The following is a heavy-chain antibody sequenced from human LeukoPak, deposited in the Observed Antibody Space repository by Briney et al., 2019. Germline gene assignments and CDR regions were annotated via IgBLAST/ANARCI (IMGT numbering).Heavy chain of an antibody. V-gene: IGHV3-48*01. J-gene: IGHJ6*03. CDR3: ARGNDYKYPYYYYYMDV. CDR1: GFTFSSYS. D-gene: IGHD5-24*01. Sequence: PGGSLRLSCAASGFTFSSYSMNWVRQAPGKGLEWVSYISSSSSTIYYADSVKGRFTISRDNAKNSLYLQMNSLRAEDTAVYYCARGNDYKYPYYYYYMDVWGKGTTVTVSS. CDR2: ISSSSSTI.